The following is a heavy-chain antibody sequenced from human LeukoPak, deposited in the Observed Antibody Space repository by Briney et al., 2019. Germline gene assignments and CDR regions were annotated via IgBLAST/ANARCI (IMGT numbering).Heavy chain of an antibody. D-gene: IGHD3-16*02. CDR2: IYYSGST. CDR3: ARLMITFGGVIVPFFDY. CDR1: GGSISGSSYY. Sequence: PSETLSLTCTVSGGSISGSSYYWGWIRQPPGKGLEWIGSIYYSGSTYYNPSLKSRVTISVDTSKNQFSLKLSSVTAADTAVYYCARLMITFGGVIVPFFDYWGQGTLVTVSS. V-gene: IGHV4-39*07. J-gene: IGHJ4*02.